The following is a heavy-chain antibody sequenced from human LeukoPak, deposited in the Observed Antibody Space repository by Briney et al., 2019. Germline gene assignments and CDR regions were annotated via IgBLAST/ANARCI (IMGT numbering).Heavy chain of an antibody. CDR3: TRDYGDY. CDR2: IKQDGSEK. CDR1: GFTLSTYW. Sequence: GGSLRLSCAASGFTLSTYWMTWVRQASGKGLEWVANIKQDGSEKYYVDSVKGRFTISRDNSKNTLYLQMSSLRAEDTAVYYCTRDYGDYWGQGTLVTVSS. V-gene: IGHV3-7*03. D-gene: IGHD4-17*01. J-gene: IGHJ4*02.